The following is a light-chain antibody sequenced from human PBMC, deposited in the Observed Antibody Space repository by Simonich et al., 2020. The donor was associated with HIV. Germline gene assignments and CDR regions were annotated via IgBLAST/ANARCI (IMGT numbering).Light chain of an antibody. CDR1: QSVLYSSNNKNY. V-gene: IGKV4-1*01. J-gene: IGKJ1*01. Sequence: DIVMTQSPDSLAVSLGERATINCKASQSVLYSSNNKNYLAWYQQQPGQAPKLLIYWASTRESGVPDRFSGSGSGTDFTLTISSLQAEDVAVYYCQQYYSTPWTFGQGTKVE. CDR3: QQYYSTPWT. CDR2: WAS.